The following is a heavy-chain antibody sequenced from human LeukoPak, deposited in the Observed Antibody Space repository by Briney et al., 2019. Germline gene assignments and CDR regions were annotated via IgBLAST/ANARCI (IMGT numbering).Heavy chain of an antibody. D-gene: IGHD2-15*01. V-gene: IGHV4-39*01. CDR2: INYNGNT. CDR1: GASIGSYY. J-gene: IGHJ4*02. Sequence: PSETLSLTCTVSGASIGSYYWGWIRQPPGKGLEWIGSINYNGNTNYNPSLKSRATISVETSKNQFSLNLSSVTAADRAVYYCARQGLGRLLPVDYWGQGTLVTVSS. CDR3: ARQGLGRLLPVDY.